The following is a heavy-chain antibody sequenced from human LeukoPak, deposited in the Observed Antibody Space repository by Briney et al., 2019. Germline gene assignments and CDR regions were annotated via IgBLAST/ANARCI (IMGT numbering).Heavy chain of an antibody. D-gene: IGHD6-13*01. Sequence: GGSLRLSCAASGFTFSSYDMHWVRQATGKGLEWVSAIGTAGDTHYPGSVKGRFTISRENAKNSLYLQMNSLRAGDTAVYYCARGKRPGLAAADCMDVWGKGTTVTISS. CDR2: IGTAGDT. J-gene: IGHJ6*04. V-gene: IGHV3-13*01. CDR3: ARGKRPGLAAADCMDV. CDR1: GFTFSSYD.